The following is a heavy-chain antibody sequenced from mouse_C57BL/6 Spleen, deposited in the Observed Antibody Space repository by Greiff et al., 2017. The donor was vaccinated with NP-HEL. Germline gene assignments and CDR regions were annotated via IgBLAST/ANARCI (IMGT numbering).Heavy chain of an antibody. CDR2: ISDGGSYT. CDR3: ARGWGSSWFAY. J-gene: IGHJ3*01. CDR1: GFTFSSYA. Sequence: EVMLVESGGGLVKPGGSLKLSCAASGFTFSSYAMSWVRQTPEKRLEWVATISDGGSYTYYPDNVKGRFTISRDNAKNNLYLQMSHLKSEDTAMYYCARGWGSSWFAYWGQGTLVTVSA. D-gene: IGHD1-1*01. V-gene: IGHV5-4*03.